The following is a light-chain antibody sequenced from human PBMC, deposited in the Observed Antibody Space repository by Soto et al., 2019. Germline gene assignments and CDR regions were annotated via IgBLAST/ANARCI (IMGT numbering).Light chain of an antibody. CDR2: EVS. V-gene: IGLV2-14*01. CDR1: SSDVRGYNY. J-gene: IGLJ2*01. Sequence: QSALTQPASVSGSPGQSITISCTGTSSDVRGYNYVSWYQQHPGKAPKLMIYEVSNRPSGVSNRFSGSKSGNTASLTISGLQAEDEADYYCSSYTSSSTVVFGGGTKVTVL. CDR3: SSYTSSSTVV.